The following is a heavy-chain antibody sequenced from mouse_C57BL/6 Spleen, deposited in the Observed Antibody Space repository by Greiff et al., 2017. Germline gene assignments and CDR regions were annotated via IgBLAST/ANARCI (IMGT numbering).Heavy chain of an antibody. CDR1: GYTFTSYW. CDR3: ARDYYDYVRDFFAY. D-gene: IGHD2-4*01. J-gene: IGHJ3*01. CDR2: IDPSDSYT. V-gene: IGHV1-59*01. Sequence: VQLQQPGAELVRPGTSVKLSCKASGYTFTSYWMHWVKQRPGQGLEWIGVIDPSDSYTNYNQKFKGKATLTVDTSSSTAYMQLSSLTSEDSAVYYCARDYYDYVRDFFAYWGQGTLVTVSA.